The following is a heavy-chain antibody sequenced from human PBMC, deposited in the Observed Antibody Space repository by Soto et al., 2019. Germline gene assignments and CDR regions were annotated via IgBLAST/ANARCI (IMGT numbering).Heavy chain of an antibody. CDR1: AASISGFY. D-gene: IGHD1-1*01. V-gene: IGHV4-4*07. Sequence: SETLCSPCPVSAASISGFYWSWIRKSAGKGLEWIGRIYATGTTDYNPSLKSRVMMSVDTSKKQFSLKLRSVPAADTAVYYCGRDGTKTLRDWFDPWGQGISVTVSS. CDR3: GRDGTKTLRDWFDP. J-gene: IGHJ5*02. CDR2: IYATGTT.